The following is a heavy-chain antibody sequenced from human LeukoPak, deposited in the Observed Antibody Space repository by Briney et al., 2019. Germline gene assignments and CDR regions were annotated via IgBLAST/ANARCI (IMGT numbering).Heavy chain of an antibody. Sequence: PGGSLRLSCAASGFTFSNYWMSWVRQAPGKGLEWVANIKQDGDEQYYVDSVRGRFTISRGNAKNSLYLQMNSLRAEDTAVYYCAGLAPDGYNLDVWGQGTTVTVSS. CDR2: IKQDGDEQ. CDR1: GFTFSNYW. D-gene: IGHD5-24*01. V-gene: IGHV3-7*01. CDR3: AGLAPDGYNLDV. J-gene: IGHJ6*02.